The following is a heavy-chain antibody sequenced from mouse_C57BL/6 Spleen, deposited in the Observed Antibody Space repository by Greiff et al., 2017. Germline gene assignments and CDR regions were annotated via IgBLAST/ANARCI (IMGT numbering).Heavy chain of an antibody. V-gene: IGHV14-1*01. CDR1: GFNIKDYY. CDR3: TTNYGSANWEDY. CDR2: IDPEDGDP. J-gene: IGHJ2*01. D-gene: IGHD1-1*01. Sequence: VQLQQSGAELVRPGASVKLSCTASGFNIKDYYMHWVKQRPEQGLEWIGRIDPEDGDPEYAPKFQGKATMTADTSSNTAYLQLSSLTSEDTAVYYCTTNYGSANWEDYWGQGTTLTVSS.